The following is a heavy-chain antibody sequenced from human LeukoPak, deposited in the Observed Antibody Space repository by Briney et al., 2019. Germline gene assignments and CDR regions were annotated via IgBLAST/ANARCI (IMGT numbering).Heavy chain of an antibody. CDR1: GFTFSNYA. V-gene: IGHV3-23*01. Sequence: GGSLRLSCAASGFTFSNYAMTWVRQAPGKGLEWVSGISGSGSSTYYADSVKGRFTLSRDYPKNTLYLQMNSLRAEDTAVYYCARNENSGWGYFDYWGQGTLVTVSS. CDR2: ISGSGSST. CDR3: ARNENSGWGYFDY. J-gene: IGHJ4*02. D-gene: IGHD5-12*01.